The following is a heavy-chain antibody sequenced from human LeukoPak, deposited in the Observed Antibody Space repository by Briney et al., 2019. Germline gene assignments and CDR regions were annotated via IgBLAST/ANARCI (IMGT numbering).Heavy chain of an antibody. CDR1: GYTFTSYG. Sequence: ASVKVSCKASGYTFTSYGISWVRQAPGQGLEWMGWISAYNGNTNYAQKLQGRVTMTTDTSTSTAYMELRSLRSDDTAVYYCARDSDFWSGYSPGYWGQGTLVTVSS. J-gene: IGHJ4*02. CDR2: ISAYNGNT. D-gene: IGHD3-3*01. CDR3: ARDSDFWSGYSPGY. V-gene: IGHV1-18*01.